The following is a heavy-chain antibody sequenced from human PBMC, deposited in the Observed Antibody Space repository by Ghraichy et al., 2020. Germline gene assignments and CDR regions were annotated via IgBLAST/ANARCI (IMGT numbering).Heavy chain of an antibody. J-gene: IGHJ4*02. CDR3: ARTFCGTTDCPDY. V-gene: IGHV1-69*13. Sequence: SVKVSCKASGGTFSSYAISWVRQAPGQGLEWMGGIIPIFGTANYAQKFQGRVTITADESTSTAYMELSSLRSEDTAVYYCARTFCGTTDCPDYWGQGTLVTVSS. CDR2: IIPIFGTA. CDR1: GGTFSSYA. D-gene: IGHD4-17*01.